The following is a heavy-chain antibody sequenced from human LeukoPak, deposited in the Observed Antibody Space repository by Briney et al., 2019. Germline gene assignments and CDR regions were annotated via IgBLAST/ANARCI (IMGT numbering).Heavy chain of an antibody. V-gene: IGHV3-53*01. CDR2: IYSGSST. CDR3: ARVYYDFWSGYLDAFDI. J-gene: IGHJ3*02. D-gene: IGHD3-3*01. Sequence: GGSLRLSCAASGFTVSSYYMNWVRQAPGKGLEWVSVIYSGSSTYYADSVKARFTISRDNSKNTLYLQMNSLRAEDTAVYYCARVYYDFWSGYLDAFDIWGQGTMVTVSS. CDR1: GFTVSSYY.